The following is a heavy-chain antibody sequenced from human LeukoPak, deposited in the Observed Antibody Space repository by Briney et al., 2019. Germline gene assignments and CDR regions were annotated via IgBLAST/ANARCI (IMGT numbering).Heavy chain of an antibody. V-gene: IGHV3-21*01. CDR1: GFTFSSYS. D-gene: IGHD3-3*01. CDR3: ARDMGLRFLEWLLFVGMDV. Sequence: PGGSLRLSCAASGFTFSSYSMNWVRQAPGKGLEWVSSISSSSSYIYYADSVKGRFTISRDNAKNSLYLQLNSLRAEDTAVYYCARDMGLRFLEWLLFVGMDVWGQGTTVIVSS. J-gene: IGHJ6*02. CDR2: ISSSSSYI.